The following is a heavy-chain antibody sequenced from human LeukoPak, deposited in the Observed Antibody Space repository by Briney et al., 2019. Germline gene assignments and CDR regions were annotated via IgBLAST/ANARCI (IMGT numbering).Heavy chain of an antibody. CDR2: IYPGDSDT. Sequence: GESLKISCKGSGYSFTSYWIGWVRQMPGKGLEWMGIIYPGDSDTRYSPSFQGQVTISADKSISTAYLQWSSLKASDTAMYYCARHVTQSNYDFWSGYRGWGQGTLVTVSS. CDR1: GYSFTSYW. V-gene: IGHV5-51*01. CDR3: ARHVTQSNYDFWSGYRG. D-gene: IGHD3-3*01. J-gene: IGHJ4*02.